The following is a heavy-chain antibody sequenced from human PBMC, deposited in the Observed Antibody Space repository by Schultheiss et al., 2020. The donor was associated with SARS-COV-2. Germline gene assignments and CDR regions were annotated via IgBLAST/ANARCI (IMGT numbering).Heavy chain of an antibody. D-gene: IGHD2-15*01. CDR3: ARGYCSGGTCGVGY. J-gene: IGHJ4*02. Sequence: GGSLRLSCAASGFTFSSYNMNWVRQAPGKGLEWVSYVSSSSDTIYYADSVKGRFTISRDNVKNSLYLQMNSLRDEDTAVYYCARGYCSGGTCGVGYWGQGTLVTVSS. V-gene: IGHV3-48*02. CDR2: VSSSSDTI. CDR1: GFTFSSYN.